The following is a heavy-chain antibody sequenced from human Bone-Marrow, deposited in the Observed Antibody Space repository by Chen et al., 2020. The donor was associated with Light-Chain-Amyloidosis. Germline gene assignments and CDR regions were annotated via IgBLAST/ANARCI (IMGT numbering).Heavy chain of an antibody. CDR3: AEGPYSNLGY. D-gene: IGHD4-4*01. J-gene: IGHJ4*02. V-gene: IGHV1-69*01. Sequence: QVQLTQSGAELRKPGSSVKVSCKSSGDTLDRYSISWVRQAPGQGLEWMGGIIPTSGTANYAERFQGRVTITADDSTSTAYMELSSLTSGDTAVYYCAEGPYSNLGYWGQGTLVTVSS. CDR2: IIPTSGTA. CDR1: GDTLDRYS.